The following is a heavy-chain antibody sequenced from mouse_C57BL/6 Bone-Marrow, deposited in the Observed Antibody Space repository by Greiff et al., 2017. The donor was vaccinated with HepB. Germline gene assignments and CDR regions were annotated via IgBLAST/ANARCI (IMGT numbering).Heavy chain of an antibody. V-gene: IGHV14-4*01. Sequence: VQLQQSGAELVRPGASVKLSCTASGFNFKDDYMHWVKQRPEQGLEWIGWIDPENGDTEYASKFQGKATITADKSSNTAYLQLSSLTSEDAAVYYYTTTLAFDVWGTGTTVTVSS. CDR1: GFNFKDDY. CDR3: TTTLAFDV. CDR2: IDPENGDT. J-gene: IGHJ1*03.